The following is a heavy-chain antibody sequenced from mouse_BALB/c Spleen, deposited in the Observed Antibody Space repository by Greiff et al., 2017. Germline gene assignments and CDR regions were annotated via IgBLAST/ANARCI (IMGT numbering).Heavy chain of an antibody. V-gene: IGHV10-1*02. CDR1: GFTFNTYA. Sequence: EVQGVESGGGLVQPKGSLKLSCAASGFTFNTYAMNWVRQAPGKGLEWVARIRSKSNNYATYYADSVKDRFTISRDDSQSMLYLQMNNLKTEDTAMYYCVRGYYLAYWGQGTLVTVSA. D-gene: IGHD2-3*01. CDR2: IRSKSNNYAT. CDR3: VRGYYLAY. J-gene: IGHJ3*01.